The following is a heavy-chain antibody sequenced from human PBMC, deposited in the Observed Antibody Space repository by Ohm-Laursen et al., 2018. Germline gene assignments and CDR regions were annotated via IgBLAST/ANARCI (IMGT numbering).Heavy chain of an antibody. CDR1: GFTVSSNY. Sequence: SLRLSCSASGFTVSSNYMSWVRQAPGKGLEWVSVIYSGGSTYYADSVKGRFTISRDNSKNTLYLQMNSLRPEDTAVYYCARRSIGDYWGQGTLVTVSS. CDR3: ARRSIGDY. V-gene: IGHV3-53*01. CDR2: IYSGGST. D-gene: IGHD6-6*01. J-gene: IGHJ4*02.